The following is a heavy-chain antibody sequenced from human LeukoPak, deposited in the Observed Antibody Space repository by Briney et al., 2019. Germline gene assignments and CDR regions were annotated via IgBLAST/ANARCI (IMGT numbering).Heavy chain of an antibody. Sequence: PSETLSLTCAVYGGSFSGYYWSWIRQPPGKGLEWIGEINHSGSTNYNPSLKGRVTISVDTSKNQFSLKLSSVTAADTAVYYCARNSESSGEFDPWGQGTLVTVSS. CDR3: ARNSESSGEFDP. CDR2: INHSGST. V-gene: IGHV4-34*01. D-gene: IGHD1-14*01. CDR1: GGSFSGYY. J-gene: IGHJ5*02.